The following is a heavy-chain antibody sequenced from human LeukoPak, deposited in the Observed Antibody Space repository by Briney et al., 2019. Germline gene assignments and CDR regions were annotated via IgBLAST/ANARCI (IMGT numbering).Heavy chain of an antibody. CDR3: ARGVAAAWFDP. Sequence: SETLSLTCAVSGGSISSGGYSWSWIRQPPGKGLEWIGYIYYSGSTNYNPSLKSRVTISVDTSKNQFSLKLSSVTAADTAVYYCARGVAAAWFDPWGQGTLVTVSS. V-gene: IGHV4-61*08. J-gene: IGHJ5*02. D-gene: IGHD6-13*01. CDR2: IYYSGST. CDR1: GGSISSGGYS.